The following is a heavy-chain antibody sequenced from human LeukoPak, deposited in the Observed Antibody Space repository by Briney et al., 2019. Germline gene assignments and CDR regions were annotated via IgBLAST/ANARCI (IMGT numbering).Heavy chain of an antibody. Sequence: PSETLSLTCTVSGGSISSYHWSWIRQPPGKGLEWIGYIYYSGSTNYNPSLKSRVTISVDTSKNQFSLKLSSVTAADTAVYYCARGNYYDSSGYYHVAFDYWGQGTLVTVSS. CDR1: GGSISSYH. CDR3: ARGNYYDSSGYYHVAFDY. CDR2: IYYSGST. D-gene: IGHD3-22*01. V-gene: IGHV4-59*01. J-gene: IGHJ4*02.